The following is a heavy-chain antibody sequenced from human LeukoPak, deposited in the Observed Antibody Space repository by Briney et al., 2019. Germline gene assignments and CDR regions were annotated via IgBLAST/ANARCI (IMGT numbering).Heavy chain of an antibody. Sequence: AGGSLRLSCAASGFTFSTFSMSWVRQAPGKGLEWISYISTGSVVIYYADSVKGRFTTSRDDAWNSVSLQMNSLRADDSAVYYRARDVGYCSGGSCYRWFASWGQGTLVTVSS. D-gene: IGHD2-15*01. CDR3: ARDVGYCSGGSCYRWFAS. CDR2: ISTGSVVI. CDR1: GFTFSTFS. J-gene: IGHJ5*01. V-gene: IGHV3-48*01.